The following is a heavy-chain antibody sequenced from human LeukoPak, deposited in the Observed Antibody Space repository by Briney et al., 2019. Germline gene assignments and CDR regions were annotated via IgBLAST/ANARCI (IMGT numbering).Heavy chain of an antibody. V-gene: IGHV5-51*01. CDR3: ARGGYDSSGYYYRTDAFDI. D-gene: IGHD3-22*01. CDR1: GYSFTSYW. CDR2: IYPGDSDS. J-gene: IGHJ3*02. Sequence: GESLKISLKGSGYSFTSYWIGWVRQMPGKGLGGMGSIYPGDSDSRYSPSFQGQVTISADKSISTAYLQWSSLKASDTAMYYCARGGYDSSGYYYRTDAFDIWGQGTMVTVSS.